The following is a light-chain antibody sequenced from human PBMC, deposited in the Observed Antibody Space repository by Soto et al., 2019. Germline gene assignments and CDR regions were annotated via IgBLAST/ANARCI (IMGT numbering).Light chain of an antibody. Sequence: EIVLSPSPGTLSLSPGERATLSCRVSQSVSSSYLAWYQQKPGQAPRLLIYGASSRATGIPDRFSGRGSGTDFTLTISRLEPEDFAVYYCRQYGSSPQTFGQGTKVDI. CDR2: GAS. CDR1: QSVSSSY. CDR3: RQYGSSPQT. V-gene: IGKV3-20*01. J-gene: IGKJ1*01.